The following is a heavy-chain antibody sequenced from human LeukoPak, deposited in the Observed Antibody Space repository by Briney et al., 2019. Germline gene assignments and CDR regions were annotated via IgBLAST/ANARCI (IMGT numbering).Heavy chain of an antibody. J-gene: IGHJ4*02. V-gene: IGHV3-21*01. Sequence: GGSLRLSCVASGITFSTYTMSWVRQAPGKGLEWVSSISSSSSYIYYADSVKGRFTISRDNAKNSLYLQMNSLRAEDTAVYYCARDPGGYSGVYFDYWGQGTLVTVSS. D-gene: IGHD5-12*01. CDR2: ISSSSSYI. CDR3: ARDPGGYSGVYFDY. CDR1: GITFSTYT.